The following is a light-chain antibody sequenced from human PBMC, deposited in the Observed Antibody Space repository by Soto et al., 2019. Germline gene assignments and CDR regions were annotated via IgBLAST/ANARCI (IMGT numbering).Light chain of an antibody. V-gene: IGKV1-39*01. Sequence: DIQMTQSPSSLSASVGDRVTITFRASQSISSYLNWYQQKPGKAPKLLIYAAYSLKSGVPSRFSGSGSGTDFTLTIRRLQPEDFATYYCQQSYSTPRTFGQGTKVEI. CDR2: AAY. CDR1: QSISSY. J-gene: IGKJ1*01. CDR3: QQSYSTPRT.